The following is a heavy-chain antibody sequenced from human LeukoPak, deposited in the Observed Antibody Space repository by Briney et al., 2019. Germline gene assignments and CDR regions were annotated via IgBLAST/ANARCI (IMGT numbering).Heavy chain of an antibody. CDR2: INDDGSDT. J-gene: IGHJ4*02. Sequence: GGSLRLSCAVSGFTFKLYWMHWVRQAPGKGPVWVSRINDDGSDTTYADSVKGRFTISRDDAKNMLFLQMNSLRAEDTAVYYCARDGDPFDYWGQGALVTVSS. CDR3: ARDGDPFDY. CDR1: GFTFKLYW. V-gene: IGHV3-74*01.